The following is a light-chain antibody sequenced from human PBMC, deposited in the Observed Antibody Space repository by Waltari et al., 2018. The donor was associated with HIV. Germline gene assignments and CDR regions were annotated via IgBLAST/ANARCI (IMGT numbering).Light chain of an antibody. CDR3: QQYYSTPLT. V-gene: IGKV4-1*01. J-gene: IGKJ4*01. CDR1: QRVLYSSNNKNY. CDR2: WAS. Sequence: DIVMTQSPDSLAVSLGERATINCQSSQRVLYSSNNKNYLAWYQQKPGQPPKLLIYWASTREFGVPDRFSGSGSGTDFTLTISSLQAEDVALYYCQQYYSTPLTFGGGTKVEIK.